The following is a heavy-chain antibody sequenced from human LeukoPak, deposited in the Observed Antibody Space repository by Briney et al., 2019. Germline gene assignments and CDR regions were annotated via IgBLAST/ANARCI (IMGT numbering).Heavy chain of an antibody. CDR3: ARDPGYYDSSGYYPN. CDR1: GHTFTSYG. J-gene: IGHJ4*02. V-gene: IGHV1-18*01. Sequence: GASVKVPCKASGHTFTSYGISWVRQAPGQGLEWMGWISAYNGNTNYAQKLQGRVTMTTDTSTSTAYMELRSLRSDDTAVYYCARDPGYYDSSGYYPNWGQGTLVTVSS. D-gene: IGHD3-22*01. CDR2: ISAYNGNT.